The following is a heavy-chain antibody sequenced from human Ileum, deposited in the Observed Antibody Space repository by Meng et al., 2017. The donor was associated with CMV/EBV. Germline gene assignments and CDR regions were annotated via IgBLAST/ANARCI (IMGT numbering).Heavy chain of an antibody. J-gene: IGHJ4*02. V-gene: IGHV3-23*01. D-gene: IGHD2-8*02. CDR1: GFTFSSYA. CDR2: FNAHNFEI. Sequence: GESLKISCAASGFTFSSYAMTWVRQAPGKGLEWVSTFNAHNFEINYADSVKGRFTISRDNSKNTLYLQMDSLRPEDTARYYCVKDSTGGYPHFFENWGQGALVTVSS. CDR3: VKDSTGGYPHFFEN.